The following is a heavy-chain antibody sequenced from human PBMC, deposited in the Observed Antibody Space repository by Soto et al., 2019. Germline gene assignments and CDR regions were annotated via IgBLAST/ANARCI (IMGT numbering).Heavy chain of an antibody. D-gene: IGHD2-15*01. Sequence: EMQLLESGGGLVQPGGSLRLSCAASGFTFSSFAMSWVRQAPGKGLDWVSAISGSGGSTYSADSVKGRFTISRDNSKNSVYLQINSLRAEDTAVYFCARDCSGGSCYPGMDVWGQGTTVTVSS. CDR1: GFTFSSFA. CDR2: ISGSGGST. J-gene: IGHJ6*02. V-gene: IGHV3-23*01. CDR3: ARDCSGGSCYPGMDV.